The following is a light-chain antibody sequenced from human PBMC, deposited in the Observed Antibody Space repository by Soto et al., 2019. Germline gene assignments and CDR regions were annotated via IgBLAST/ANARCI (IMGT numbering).Light chain of an antibody. CDR3: QHYKTWPPTWT. J-gene: IGKJ1*01. CDR2: TAS. Sequence: DIQINQSPASLSASVGDSVTITCRASQVISNYLAWYQQKPGGGPKLLIHTASTLQSGVPSRFSGSGSGTEFTLTIRRLQSEDFAVYYCQHYKTWPPTWTVGKG. CDR1: QVISNY. V-gene: IGKV1-27*01.